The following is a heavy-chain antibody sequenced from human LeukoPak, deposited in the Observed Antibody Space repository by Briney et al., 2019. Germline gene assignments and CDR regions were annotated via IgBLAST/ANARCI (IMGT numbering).Heavy chain of an antibody. Sequence: GGSLRLSCAASGFTFSSYAMSWVRQAPGKGLEWVSGISGSGGSTYYADSVKGRFTISRDNSKNTLYLQMNSLGAEDRAVYYCAKEQTSSGFFDYWGQGTLVTVSS. D-gene: IGHD2-2*01. J-gene: IGHJ4*02. CDR2: ISGSGGST. V-gene: IGHV3-23*01. CDR1: GFTFSSYA. CDR3: AKEQTSSGFFDY.